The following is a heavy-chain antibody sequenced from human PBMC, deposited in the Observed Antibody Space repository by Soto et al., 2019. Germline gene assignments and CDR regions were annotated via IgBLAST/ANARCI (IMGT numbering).Heavy chain of an antibody. CDR2: IKSDGSEM. D-gene: IGHD3-22*01. J-gene: IGHJ1*01. Sequence: GGSLRLSCVACGFTFSSYWMSWVRQAPGKGLEWVANIKSDGSEMYYVDSVKGRFTISRDNARKSLYLQMNSLRVEDTALYYCARDLGVVITAEYFQHWGQGTLVTVSS. V-gene: IGHV3-7*03. CDR3: ARDLGVVITAEYFQH. CDR1: GFTFSSYW.